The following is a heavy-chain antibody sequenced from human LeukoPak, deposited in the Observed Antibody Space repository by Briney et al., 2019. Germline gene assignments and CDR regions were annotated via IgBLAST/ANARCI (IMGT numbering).Heavy chain of an antibody. CDR2: IYPGNSDT. D-gene: IGHD6-13*01. V-gene: IGHV5-51*01. CDR3: ARRIAAAGLYYFDY. CDR1: GYSFTNYW. J-gene: IGHJ4*02. Sequence: GESLKISCKGSGYSFTNYWIGWVRQMPGKGLEWMGIIYPGNSDTRYSPSFQGQVTISVDKSITTAYLQWSSLKASDIGMYYCARRIAAAGLYYFDYWGQGTLDTVSS.